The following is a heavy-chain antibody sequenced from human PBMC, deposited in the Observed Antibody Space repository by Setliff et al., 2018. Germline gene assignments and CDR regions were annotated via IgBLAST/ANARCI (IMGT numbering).Heavy chain of an antibody. CDR2: INWIGGST. J-gene: IGHJ4*02. D-gene: IGHD6-19*01. CDR1: GFTFDDYG. Sequence: GSLRLSCAASGFTFDDYGMSWVRQTPGKGLEWVSGINWIGGSTGYADSVKGRFTISRDNAKNSLYLQMNSLRAEDTALYYCARDQVLQWNYFDYWGQGTLVTVSS. V-gene: IGHV3-20*04. CDR3: ARDQVLQWNYFDY.